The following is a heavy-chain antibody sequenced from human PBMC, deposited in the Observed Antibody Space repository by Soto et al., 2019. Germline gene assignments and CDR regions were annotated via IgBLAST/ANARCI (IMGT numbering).Heavy chain of an antibody. D-gene: IGHD2-2*01. V-gene: IGHV1-24*01. J-gene: IGHJ6*03. Sequence: ASVKVSCKVSGYTLTELSMHWVRQAPGKGLEWMGGFDPEDGETIYAQKFQGRVTMTEDTSTDTAYMELSSLRSEDTAVYYCATRTPRGDIVVVPAHLEHPLEYYYYMDVWGKGNTVTVSS. CDR3: ATRTPRGDIVVVPAHLEHPLEYYYYMDV. CDR2: FDPEDGET. CDR1: GYTLTELS.